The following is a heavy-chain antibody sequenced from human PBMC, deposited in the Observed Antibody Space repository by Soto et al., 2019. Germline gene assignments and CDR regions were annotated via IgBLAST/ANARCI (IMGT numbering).Heavy chain of an antibody. CDR2: IYASGST. V-gene: IGHV4-4*07. Sequence: SETLSLTCHVSDDSLGNYYWSWIRQPAGKGLEWIGRIYASGSTNYNPSLKGRVSMSVDTSKKQFSLKMISVTAADTAMYYCARSAIPRGGWFRPWGQGVLVTVSS. CDR1: DDSLGNYY. J-gene: IGHJ5*02. CDR3: ARSAIPRGGWFRP. D-gene: IGHD2-15*01.